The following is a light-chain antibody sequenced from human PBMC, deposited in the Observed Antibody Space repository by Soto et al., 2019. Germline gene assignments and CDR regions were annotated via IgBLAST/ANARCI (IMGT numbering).Light chain of an antibody. CDR1: QSVSSY. V-gene: IGKV3-15*01. CDR2: GAS. J-gene: IGKJ5*01. Sequence: EIVLTQSPATLSLSPGERATLSCRASQSVSSYLAWYQQKPGQAPRLLIYGASTRATGIPDRFSGSGSGTGFTLTISRLQSEDFAVYYCQKYNNWPPITFGQGTRLEIK. CDR3: QKYNNWPPIT.